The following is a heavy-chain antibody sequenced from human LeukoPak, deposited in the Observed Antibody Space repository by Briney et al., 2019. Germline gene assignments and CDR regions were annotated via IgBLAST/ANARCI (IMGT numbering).Heavy chain of an antibody. CDR1: GFSVGDYY. D-gene: IGHD3-10*01. CDR3: ARDRDYYGSGSYGMDV. V-gene: IGHV3-11*01. J-gene: IGHJ6*02. CDR2: ISNGDTTI. Sequence: PGGSLRLSCAASGFSVGDYYMNWIRQAPGKGLEWVSYISNGDTTIYYADSLKGRFTISRDDAKNSLYLQMNGLRPEDTAVYYCARDRDYYGSGSYGMDVWGQGTTVTVSS.